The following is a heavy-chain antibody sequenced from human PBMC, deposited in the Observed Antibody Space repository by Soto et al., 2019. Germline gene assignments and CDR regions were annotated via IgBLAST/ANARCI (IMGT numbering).Heavy chain of an antibody. CDR1: GGSISSYY. D-gene: IGHD1-26*01. V-gene: IGHV4-59*01. CDR3: ARRYGGNFDY. J-gene: IGHJ4*02. CDR2: IYYSGST. Sequence: SETLSLTCTVSGGSISSYYWSWILQPPWKGLEWIGYIYYSGSTNYNPSLKSRVTISVDTSKNQFSLKLSPVTAADTAVYYCARRYGGNFDYWGQGTLVTVSS.